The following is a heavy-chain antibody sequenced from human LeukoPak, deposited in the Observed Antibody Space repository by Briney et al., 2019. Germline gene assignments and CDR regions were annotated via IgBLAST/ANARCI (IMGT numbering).Heavy chain of an antibody. V-gene: IGHV3-21*01. CDR2: ISSSSSYI. CDR3: AGEKGGGGSAFDI. D-gene: IGHD3-16*01. Sequence: PGGSLRLSCAASGFTFSSYSMNWVRQAPGKGLEWVSSISSSSSYIYYADSVKGRFTISRDNAKNSLYLQMNSLRAEDTAVYYCAGEKGGGGSAFDIWGQGTMVTVSS. J-gene: IGHJ3*02. CDR1: GFTFSSYS.